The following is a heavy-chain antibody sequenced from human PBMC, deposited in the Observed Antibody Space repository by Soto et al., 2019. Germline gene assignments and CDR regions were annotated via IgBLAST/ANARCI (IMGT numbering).Heavy chain of an antibody. CDR3: ARIAVTYYYCDMDV. Sequence: SETLSLTCTVSGGSISSGGYYWSWIRQHPGKGLEWIGYIHYSGTTYYNPSLKSRLTMSVDSSKNQFSLKVYSVTAADTAIYYCARIAVTYYYCDMDVWGQGTTVT. D-gene: IGHD6-19*01. V-gene: IGHV4-31*03. CDR1: GGSISSGGYY. J-gene: IGHJ6*02. CDR2: IHYSGTT.